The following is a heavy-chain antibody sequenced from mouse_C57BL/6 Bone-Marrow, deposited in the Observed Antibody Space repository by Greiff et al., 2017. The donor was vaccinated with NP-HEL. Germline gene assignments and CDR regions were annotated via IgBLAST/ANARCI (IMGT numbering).Heavy chain of an antibody. J-gene: IGHJ1*03. V-gene: IGHV5-12*01. D-gene: IGHD1-1*01. Sequence: EVQGVESGGGLVQPGGSLKLSCAASGFTFSDYYMYWVRQTPEKRLEWVAYISNGCGSSYYPDTVKGRFTISRENAKNTLYLQMSRLKAEDTAMYYCARSPTTEWYFDVWGTGTTVTVSS. CDR2: ISNGCGSS. CDR1: GFTFSDYY. CDR3: ARSPTTEWYFDV.